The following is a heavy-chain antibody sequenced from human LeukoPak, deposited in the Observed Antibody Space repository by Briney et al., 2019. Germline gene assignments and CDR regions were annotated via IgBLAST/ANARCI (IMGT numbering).Heavy chain of an antibody. CDR2: IYYSGRT. D-gene: IGHD3-3*01. Sequence: PSETLSLTCTVSGASISTYYWSWVRQPPGKGLGWIGYIYYSGRTNYNPSTNSRVTISVATANNQFPLKLSSVTAADTAVYYCARDGGRRYDFWSGFSWFDPWGQGTLVTVSS. J-gene: IGHJ5*02. V-gene: IGHV4-59*01. CDR3: ARDGGRRYDFWSGFSWFDP. CDR1: GASISTYY.